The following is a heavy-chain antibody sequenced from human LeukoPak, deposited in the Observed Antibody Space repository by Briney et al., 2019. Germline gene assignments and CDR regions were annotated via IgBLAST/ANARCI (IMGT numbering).Heavy chain of an antibody. V-gene: IGHV4-39*01. D-gene: IGHD3-22*01. CDR3: VAIVNQFYYYYMNV. CDR2: ITHSGGT. Sequence: SETLSLTCSVSGDSISSGNNYWGWIRQPPGKGLDWIGSITHSGGTYYNPSLNSRVTLSVDTSKNQFSLRLTSVTAPDTAVYYCVAIVNQFYYYYMNVWGKGTTVSVSS. J-gene: IGHJ6*03. CDR1: GDSISSGNNY.